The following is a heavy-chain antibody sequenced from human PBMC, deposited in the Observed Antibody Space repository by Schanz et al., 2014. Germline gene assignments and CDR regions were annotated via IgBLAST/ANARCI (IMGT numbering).Heavy chain of an antibody. CDR1: GFTFNSYA. D-gene: IGHD5-12*01. J-gene: IGHJ4*02. Sequence: VQVVQSGGGLVKPGGSLRLSCAASGFTFNSYAMTWVRQAPGKGLEWVSSISHSGGSKYYADSVKGRFTISRDNSKNTLYLQMNSLRTEDTAVYYCASPSGYSDYGTYFDFWGQGTLVTVSS. V-gene: IGHV3-23*04. CDR2: ISHSGGSK. CDR3: ASPSGYSDYGTYFDF.